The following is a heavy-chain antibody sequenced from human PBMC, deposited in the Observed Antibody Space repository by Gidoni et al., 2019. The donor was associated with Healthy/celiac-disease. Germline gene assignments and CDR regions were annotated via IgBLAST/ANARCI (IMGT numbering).Heavy chain of an antibody. CDR2: ISGSGGST. V-gene: IGHV3-23*01. CDR1: GFTFSSYA. CDR3: AKDYGGTYWYFDL. D-gene: IGHD1-1*01. Sequence: EVQLLESGGGLVQPGGSLGLSCAASGFTFSSYAMSWVRQAPGKGLEWVSAISGSGGSTYYADSVKGRFTISRDNSKNTLYLQMNSLRAEDTAVYYCAKDYGGTYWYFDLWGRGTLVTVSS. J-gene: IGHJ2*01.